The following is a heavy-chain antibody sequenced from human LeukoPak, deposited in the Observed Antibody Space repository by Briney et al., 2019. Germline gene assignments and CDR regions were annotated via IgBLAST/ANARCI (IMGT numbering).Heavy chain of an antibody. CDR1: GFTFSSYE. Sequence: GGSLRLSCAASGFTFSSYEMNWVRQAPGKGLEWVSYISSSGDTIHYADSVKGRFTISRDNAKNSLYLQMNSLRAEDTAVCYCARDGGTRLKYSYGYGDYWGQGTLVTVSS. D-gene: IGHD5-18*01. V-gene: IGHV3-48*03. J-gene: IGHJ4*02. CDR3: ARDGGTRLKYSYGYGDY. CDR2: ISSSGDTI.